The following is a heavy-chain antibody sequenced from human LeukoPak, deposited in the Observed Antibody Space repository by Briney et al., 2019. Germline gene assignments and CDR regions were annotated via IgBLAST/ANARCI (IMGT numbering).Heavy chain of an antibody. V-gene: IGHV5-51*01. D-gene: IGHD1-26*01. J-gene: IGHJ5*02. CDR1: GYSSTNYW. CDR3: ARQSNHLESGSNYPYAS. CDR2: IYPGDCDT. Sequence: GEALNISCEAAGYSSTNYWIGWGRPMPGKGLGWGGTIYPGDCDTSYSPSFQGQLTISANKSISTAYLQWRSLKASDTGMYYCARQSNHLESGSNYPYASWGQGTLVTVSS.